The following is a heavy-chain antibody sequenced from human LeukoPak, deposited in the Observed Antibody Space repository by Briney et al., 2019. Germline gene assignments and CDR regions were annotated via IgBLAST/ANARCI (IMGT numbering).Heavy chain of an antibody. D-gene: IGHD3-22*01. V-gene: IGHV3-23*01. Sequence: GGSLGLSCAASGFTFSSYGMHWVRQAPGKGLEWVSAISGSGGNTYYADSVKGRFTISRDSSKNTLYLQMNSLRAEDTAVYYWGKGELWDSSVYDAFDIWGKGTMFTVSS. J-gene: IGHJ3*02. CDR1: GFTFSSYG. CDR3: GKGELWDSSVYDAFDI. CDR2: ISGSGGNT.